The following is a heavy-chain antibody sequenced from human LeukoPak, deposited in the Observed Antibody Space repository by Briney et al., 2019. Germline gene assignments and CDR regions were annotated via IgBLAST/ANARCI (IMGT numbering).Heavy chain of an antibody. J-gene: IGHJ4*02. CDR1: GGSFSGYY. V-gene: IGHV4-34*01. D-gene: IGHD6-13*01. CDR2: INHSGST. CDR3: ARNPSSSWYVDY. Sequence: SETLSLTCAVYGGSFSGYYWSWTRQPPGKGLEWIGEINHSGSTNYNPSLKSRVTISVDTSKNQFSLKLSSVTAADTAVYYCARNPSSSWYVDYWGQGTLVTVSS.